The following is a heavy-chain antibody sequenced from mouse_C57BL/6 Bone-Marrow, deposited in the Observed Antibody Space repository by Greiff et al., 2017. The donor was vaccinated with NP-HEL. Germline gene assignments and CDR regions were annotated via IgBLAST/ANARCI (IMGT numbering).Heavy chain of an antibody. J-gene: IGHJ2*01. CDR1: GYAFSSSW. D-gene: IGHD1-1*02. V-gene: IGHV1-82*01. Sequence: QVQLQQSGPELVKPGASVKISCKASGYAFSSSWMNWVKQRPGKGLEWIGRIYPGDGDTNYNGKFKGKATLTADKSSSTAYMQLSSLTSEDSAVYFCALVLFDYWGQGTTLTVSS. CDR3: ALVLFDY. CDR2: IYPGDGDT.